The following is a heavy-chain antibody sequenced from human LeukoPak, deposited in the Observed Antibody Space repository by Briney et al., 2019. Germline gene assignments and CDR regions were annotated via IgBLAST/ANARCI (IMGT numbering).Heavy chain of an antibody. D-gene: IGHD3-10*01. CDR3: AKAVGDAYFDN. CDR1: GFTFDDYA. V-gene: IGHV3-9*01. J-gene: IGHJ4*02. CDR2: ISWNSGSI. Sequence: GGSQRLSCAASGFTFDDYAMDWVRQSPGKGLEWVSSISWNSGSIGYADAVKGRFTISRDNAKNSLYLQMNGLRAEDTALYFCAKAVGDAYFDNWGQGTLVTVSS.